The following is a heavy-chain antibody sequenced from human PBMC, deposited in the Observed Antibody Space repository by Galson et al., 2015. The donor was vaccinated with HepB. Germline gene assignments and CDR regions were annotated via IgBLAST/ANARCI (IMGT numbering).Heavy chain of an antibody. V-gene: IGHV3-9*01. CDR1: EFTFDNYA. J-gene: IGHJ4*02. CDR2: ISWSSTII. D-gene: IGHD2-2*01. Sequence: SLRLSCAASEFTFDNYAMHWVRQAPGKGLEWVSGISWSSTIIDYADSVKGRFTISRDNAENSLYLQMNSLRPEDTALYFCAKGAGSSISFWQLDYWGQGALVTVSS. CDR3: AKGAGSSISFWQLDY.